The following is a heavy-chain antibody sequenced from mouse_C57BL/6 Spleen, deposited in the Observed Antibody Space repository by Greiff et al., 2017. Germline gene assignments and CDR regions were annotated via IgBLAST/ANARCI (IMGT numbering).Heavy chain of an antibody. V-gene: IGHV5-16*01. CDR1: GFTFSDYY. D-gene: IGHD2-3*01. Sequence: EVQLVESEGGLVQPGSSMKLSCTASGFTFSDYYMAWVRQVPEKGLEWVANINYDGSSTYYLDSLKSRFIISRDNAKNILYLQMSSLKSEDTATYCSARAHDGYYAFAYWGQGTLVTVSA. CDR2: INYDGSST. J-gene: IGHJ3*01. CDR3: ARAHDGYYAFAY.